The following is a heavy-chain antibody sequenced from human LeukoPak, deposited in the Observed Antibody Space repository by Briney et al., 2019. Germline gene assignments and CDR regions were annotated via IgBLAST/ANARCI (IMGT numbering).Heavy chain of an antibody. CDR2: ISDSSSNT. V-gene: IGHV3-11*05. CDR1: GFTFSDYY. D-gene: IGHD6-13*01. CDR3: ARGRVNSWCDY. J-gene: IGHJ4*02. Sequence: GGSLRLSCAASGFTFSDYYMSWIRQAPGKGLERVSYISDSSSNTDYADSVKGRFTISRDNAKNSLYLQMNSLRAEDTAVYYCARGRVNSWCDYWGQGTLVTVSS.